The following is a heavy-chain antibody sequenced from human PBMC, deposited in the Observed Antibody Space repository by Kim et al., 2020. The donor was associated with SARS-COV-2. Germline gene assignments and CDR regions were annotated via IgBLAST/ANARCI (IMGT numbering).Heavy chain of an antibody. CDR1: GGSISGYF. V-gene: IGHV4-4*07. D-gene: IGHD7-27*01. Sequence: SETLSLTCNVSGGSISGYFWTWVRQPAGRGLEWIGRIYSSENTNYNPSLKTRVTLSVDTAKNQFSLKLTSVTAADTAVYYCAIEKDWGSSRGLDYWGQGALVTVAS. J-gene: IGHJ4*02. CDR3: AIEKDWGSSRGLDY. CDR2: IYSSENT.